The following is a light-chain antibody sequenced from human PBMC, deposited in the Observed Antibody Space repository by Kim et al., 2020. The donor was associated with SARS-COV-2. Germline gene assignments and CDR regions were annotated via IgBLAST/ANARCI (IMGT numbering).Light chain of an antibody. Sequence: EIQMTQSPPSLPASIGDTVTITCQASQHISNFLNWYQQKPGFAPRALIFDATNLETGVPSRFSGSGSGTHFALRITSLRPEDVATYYCQQYHNLPITFGQGTRLEIK. V-gene: IGKV1-33*01. CDR2: DAT. CDR3: QQYHNLPIT. J-gene: IGKJ5*01. CDR1: QHISNF.